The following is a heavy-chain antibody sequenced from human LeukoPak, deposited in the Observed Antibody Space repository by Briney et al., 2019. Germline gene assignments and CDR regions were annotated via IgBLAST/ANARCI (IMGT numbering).Heavy chain of an antibody. CDR1: GFTFSTYS. D-gene: IGHD1-26*01. CDR3: ATEGGPTAPDPYYCYMDV. Sequence: PGGSLRLSCAASGFTFSTYSMNSVRQAPGKGLEWVSYISSSSGIIYSAAPVKGRFTISHVNPKSSPYLKMNSLRAEDTAVYDCATEGGPTAPDPYYCYMDVWGKGTTVTVSS. V-gene: IGHV3-48*01. J-gene: IGHJ6*03. CDR2: ISSSSGII.